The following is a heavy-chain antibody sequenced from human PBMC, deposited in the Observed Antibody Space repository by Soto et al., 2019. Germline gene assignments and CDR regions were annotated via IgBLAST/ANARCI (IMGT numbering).Heavy chain of an antibody. V-gene: IGHV1-69*01. Sequence: QVQLVQSGAEVKKPGSSVKVSCKASGGTFSSYAISWVRQAPGQGLEWMGGIIPIFGTANYAQKFQGRVPITADESTRHAHMELSSLESEDTAVEYRGSRGYGGNGFDYWGQGTLVTVSS. CDR1: GGTFSSYA. CDR2: IIPIFGTA. D-gene: IGHD2-15*01. J-gene: IGHJ4*02. CDR3: GSRGYGGNGFDY.